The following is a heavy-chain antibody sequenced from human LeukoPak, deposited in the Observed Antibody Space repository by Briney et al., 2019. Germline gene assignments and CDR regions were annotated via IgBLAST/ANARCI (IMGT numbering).Heavy chain of an antibody. CDR3: ARAKRATGTFVRVNEYFDY. Sequence: GASVKVSCKASGYTFTGYYMHWVRQAPGQGLEWMGWINPNSGGTNYAQKFQGRVTMTRDTSISTAYMELSRLRSDDTAVYYCARAKRATGTFVRVNEYFDYWGQGTLVTVSS. V-gene: IGHV1-2*02. CDR1: GYTFTGYY. D-gene: IGHD1-1*01. J-gene: IGHJ4*02. CDR2: INPNSGGT.